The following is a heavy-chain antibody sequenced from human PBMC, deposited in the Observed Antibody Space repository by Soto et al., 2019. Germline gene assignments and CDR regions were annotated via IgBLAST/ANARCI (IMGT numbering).Heavy chain of an antibody. CDR1: GFMFSSYW. D-gene: IGHD3-9*01. CDR3: ANDILDF. J-gene: IGHJ4*02. CDR2: IKQNGSER. Sequence: EVELVESGGGLVQPGGSLRLSCAATGFMFSSYWMTWVRHAPGKGLEWVANIKQNGSERYYVDSVEGRFTISRDNANNLVFRQMENLRVEDTAMYYCANDILDFWGQGTLFTVSS. V-gene: IGHV3-7*05.